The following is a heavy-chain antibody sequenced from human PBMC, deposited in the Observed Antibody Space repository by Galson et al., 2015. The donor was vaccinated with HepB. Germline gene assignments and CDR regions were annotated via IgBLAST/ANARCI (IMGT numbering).Heavy chain of an antibody. D-gene: IGHD4-17*01. CDR1: GFTFSSYA. V-gene: IGHV3-30-3*01. J-gene: IGHJ4*02. CDR2: ISYDGSNK. CDR3: ARDRATTGASWFY. Sequence: SLRLSCAASGFTFSSYAMHWVRQAPGKGLEWVAVISYDGSNKYYADSVKGRFTISRDNSKNTLYLQMNSLRAEDTAVYYCARDRATTGASWFYWGQGTLVIVSS.